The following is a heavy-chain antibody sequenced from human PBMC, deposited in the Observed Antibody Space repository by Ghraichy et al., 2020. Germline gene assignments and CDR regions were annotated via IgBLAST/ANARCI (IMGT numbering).Heavy chain of an antibody. D-gene: IGHD4/OR15-4a*01. J-gene: IGHJ4*02. CDR3: VRDTCASSSCQFVS. Sequence: GGSLRLSCAASGFTFNRHAMNWVRQAPGKGLEWVSVIGDSGAVTYYADSVKGRFVISRDNSKNMLFLQMNSLRADDTAMYYCVRDTCASSSCQFVSWGQGALVTVSS. CDR1: GFTFNRHA. V-gene: IGHV3-23*01. CDR2: IGDSGAVT.